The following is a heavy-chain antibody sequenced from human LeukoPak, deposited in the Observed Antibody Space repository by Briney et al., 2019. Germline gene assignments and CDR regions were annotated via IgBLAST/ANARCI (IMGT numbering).Heavy chain of an antibody. CDR3: AKGLGYFDWLPFDY. Sequence: GGSLRLSCAASGFTFDDYAMHWVRQAPGKGLEGVSGISWNSGSIAYADSVKGRFTLSRDNPKNSLYLQMNSLRAEDTALYYCAKGLGYFDWLPFDYWGQGTLVTVSS. D-gene: IGHD3-9*01. V-gene: IGHV3-9*01. CDR1: GFTFDDYA. J-gene: IGHJ4*02. CDR2: ISWNSGSI.